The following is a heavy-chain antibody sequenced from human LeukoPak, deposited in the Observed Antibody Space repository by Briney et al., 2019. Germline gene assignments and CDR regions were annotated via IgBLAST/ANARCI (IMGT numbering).Heavy chain of an antibody. Sequence: ASVKISCKVSGYTFTDYYMHWVQQAPGKGLEWMGLVDPEDGQTIYAEKFQGRVTITADTSTDTAYMELSSLRSEDTAVYYCATATEAMVADFDYWGQGTLVTVSS. CDR2: VDPEDGQT. CDR1: GYTFTDYY. CDR3: ATATEAMVADFDY. V-gene: IGHV1-69-2*01. J-gene: IGHJ4*02. D-gene: IGHD3-10*01.